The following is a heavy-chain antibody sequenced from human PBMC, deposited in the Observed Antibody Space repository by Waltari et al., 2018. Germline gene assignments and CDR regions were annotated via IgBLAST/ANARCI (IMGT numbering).Heavy chain of an antibody. CDR1: GGSISSHS. Sequence: VQLQESGPGLVKPSETLSLTCTVSGGSISSHSWSWIRQPPGKGLEWMGIIYPGDSDTRYSPSFQGQVTISADKSISTAYLQWSSLKASDTAMYYCARHCAGDSSGSAWFDPWGQGTLVTVSS. CDR3: ARHCAGDSSGSAWFDP. D-gene: IGHD3-22*01. V-gene: IGHV5-51*01. CDR2: IYPGDSDT. J-gene: IGHJ5*02.